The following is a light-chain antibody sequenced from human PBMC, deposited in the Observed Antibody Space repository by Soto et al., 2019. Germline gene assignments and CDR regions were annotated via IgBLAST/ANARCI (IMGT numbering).Light chain of an antibody. V-gene: IGKV3-15*01. CDR1: QSVSSN. Sequence: EIVMTQSPDTLSVSPGERATLSCRASQSVSSNLAWYQQKPGQAPRLLIFGASTRATGIPARFSGSGSGTDFTLTISSLHSEDFAVYYCQQYDNWPRTFGQGTKVDIK. CDR2: GAS. J-gene: IGKJ1*01. CDR3: QQYDNWPRT.